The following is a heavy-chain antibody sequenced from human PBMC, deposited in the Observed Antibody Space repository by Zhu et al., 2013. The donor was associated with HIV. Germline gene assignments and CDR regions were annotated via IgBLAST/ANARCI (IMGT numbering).Heavy chain of an antibody. CDR3: VREVGGYCVIGSCFFTKLATGDV. Sequence: QVQLEQSGPEVKRPGSSVRVSCTASGGTFRGFAFSWVRQAPGQGLEWVGGIIPQYNKPTYAQKLQGRVTISADTSKNMTYMELTSLTSEDTAYYYCVREVGGYCVIGSCFFTKLATGDVWGQGP. CDR2: IIPQYNKP. V-gene: IGHV1-69*06. CDR1: GGTFRGFA. D-gene: IGHD2-15*01. J-gene: IGHJ6*02.